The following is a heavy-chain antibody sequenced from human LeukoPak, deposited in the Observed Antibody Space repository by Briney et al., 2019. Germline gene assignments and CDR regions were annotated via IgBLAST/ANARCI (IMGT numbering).Heavy chain of an antibody. Sequence: SGTLSLTCTVSGASISSYYWSWIRQPPGKGLEWIGYISYSGSTNYNPSLKSRVTISADTSKNQVSLTLSSVTAADTAVYYCARHPEFYFFDYWGQGTLVSVST. V-gene: IGHV4-59*08. CDR2: ISYSGST. CDR3: ARHPEFYFFDY. J-gene: IGHJ4*02. D-gene: IGHD3-10*01. CDR1: GASISSYY.